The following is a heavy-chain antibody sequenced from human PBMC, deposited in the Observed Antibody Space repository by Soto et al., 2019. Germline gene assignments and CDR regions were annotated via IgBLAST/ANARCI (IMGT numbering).Heavy chain of an antibody. CDR1: GYTFTSYG. CDR3: ARTAEDDCSSHSCYEYYYYGMDV. Sequence: QVQLVQSGAEVKKPGASVKVSCKASGYTFTSYGISWVRQAPGQGLEWMGWISAYNGNTNYAQKLQGRVTMTTDTSTSTAYMELRSLRSDDTAVYYCARTAEDDCSSHSCYEYYYYGMDVWGQGTTVTVSS. D-gene: IGHD2-2*01. J-gene: IGHJ6*02. CDR2: ISAYNGNT. V-gene: IGHV1-18*01.